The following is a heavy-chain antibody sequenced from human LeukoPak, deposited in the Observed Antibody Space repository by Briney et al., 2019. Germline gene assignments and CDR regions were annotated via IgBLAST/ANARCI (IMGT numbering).Heavy chain of an antibody. V-gene: IGHV5-51*01. CDR1: GYSFTSRW. D-gene: IGHD4-17*01. J-gene: IGHJ4*02. Sequence: GESLKISFQGSGYSFTSRWIAWVRQMPGKGLEWMGIIYPDDSDIRYNPSFQGQVTMSADKSVNVAYLQWSSLKASDTAMYYCATFSNYGDFFDFWGQGTLVTVSS. CDR2: IYPDDSDI. CDR3: ATFSNYGDFFDF.